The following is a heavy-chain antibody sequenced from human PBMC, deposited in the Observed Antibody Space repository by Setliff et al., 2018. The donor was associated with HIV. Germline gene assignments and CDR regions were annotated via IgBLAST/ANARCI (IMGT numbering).Heavy chain of an antibody. Sequence: NPSETLSLTCTVSGASIISHYYSWCRQPPGKGLEWIGYIDNRDFTTYNPSLKSRLAISMDTSKNQFSLWLSSGTAADTAVYYCARVRGGSSRGFLDYWGLGTLVTVSS. CDR1: GASIISHY. CDR3: ARVRGGSSRGFLDY. CDR2: IDNRDFT. D-gene: IGHD3-10*01. V-gene: IGHV4-4*09. J-gene: IGHJ4*02.